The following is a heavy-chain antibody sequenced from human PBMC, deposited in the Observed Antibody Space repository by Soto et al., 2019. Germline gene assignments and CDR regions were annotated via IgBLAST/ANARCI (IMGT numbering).Heavy chain of an antibody. CDR1: GYSFTNYW. D-gene: IGHD6-19*01. V-gene: IGHV5-10-1*01. J-gene: IGHJ6*02. CDR2: IDPSDSYT. Sequence: GESLKISCKGSGYSFTNYWISWVRQMPGKGLEWMGRIDPSDSYTNYSPSFQGHVTISADKSISTAYLQWSSLKASDTAMYYCARHDAVADYYGMDVWGQGTTVTVSS. CDR3: ARHDAVADYYGMDV.